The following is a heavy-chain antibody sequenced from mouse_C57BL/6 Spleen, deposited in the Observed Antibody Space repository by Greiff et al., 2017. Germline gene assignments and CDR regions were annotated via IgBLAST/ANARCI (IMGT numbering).Heavy chain of an antibody. CDR3: ARRSYAMDY. Sequence: EVKLVESGGGLVQPGGSLKLSCAASGFTFSDYYMYWVRQTPEKRLEWVAYISNGGGSTYYPDTVKGRFTISRDNAKSTLYLQMSRLKSEDTAMYYCARRSYAMDYWGQGTSVTVSS. CDR2: ISNGGGST. J-gene: IGHJ4*01. CDR1: GFTFSDYY. V-gene: IGHV5-12*01.